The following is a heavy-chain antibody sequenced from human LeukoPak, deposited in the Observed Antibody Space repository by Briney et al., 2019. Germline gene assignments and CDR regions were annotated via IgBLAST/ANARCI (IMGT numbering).Heavy chain of an antibody. D-gene: IGHD3-16*01. J-gene: IGHJ6*02. Sequence: GGSLRLSCAASGFTFSSSAMSWVRQVPGKGLEWVASINHNGNVNYYVDSVKGRFTISRNNAKNSLYLQMSNLRAEDTAVYFCARGGGLDVWGQGATVTVSS. CDR1: GFTFSSSA. CDR3: ARGGGLDV. CDR2: INHNGNVN. V-gene: IGHV3-7*03.